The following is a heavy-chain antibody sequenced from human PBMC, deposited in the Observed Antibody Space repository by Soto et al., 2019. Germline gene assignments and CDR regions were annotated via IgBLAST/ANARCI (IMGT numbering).Heavy chain of an antibody. CDR2: ISAHTGSS. Sequence: QVQLVQSGAEVKKPGASVKVSCKASGYTFTSSGMSWVRQAPGQGLEWMGWISAHTGSSEYAQRFQASVTMTTARSTSTAYMELRSLRSADTAVYYCARAFFYQGSDSRGYSFDAFDFWGPGTLVTVSS. V-gene: IGHV1-18*01. CDR3: ARAFFYQGSDSRGYSFDAFDF. D-gene: IGHD3-22*01. CDR1: GYTFTSSG. J-gene: IGHJ3*01.